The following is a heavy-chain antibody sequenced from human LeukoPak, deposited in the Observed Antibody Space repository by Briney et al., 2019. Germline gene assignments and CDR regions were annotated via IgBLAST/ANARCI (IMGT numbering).Heavy chain of an antibody. Sequence: GGSLRLSCAASGFTFSSYGMHWVRQAPGKGLEWVAVISYDGSNKYYADSVKGRFTISRDNSKNTLYLQMNSLRAEDTAVYYCARGSSWYGRDYYYGMDVWGKGTTVTVSS. D-gene: IGHD6-13*01. CDR2: ISYDGSNK. J-gene: IGHJ6*04. CDR1: GFTFSSYG. V-gene: IGHV3-30*03. CDR3: ARGSSWYGRDYYYGMDV.